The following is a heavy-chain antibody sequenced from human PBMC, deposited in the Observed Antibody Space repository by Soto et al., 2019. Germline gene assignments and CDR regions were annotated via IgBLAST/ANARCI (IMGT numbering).Heavy chain of an antibody. D-gene: IGHD6-13*01. Sequence: GGSLRLSCAASGFTFSSYGMHWVRQAPGKGLEWVAVISYDGSNKYYADSVKGRFTISRDNSKNTLYLQMNSLRAEDTAVYYCAKVPGPLSSSWAREEFDYWGQGTLVTVSS. CDR2: ISYDGSNK. CDR3: AKVPGPLSSSWAREEFDY. V-gene: IGHV3-30*18. CDR1: GFTFSSYG. J-gene: IGHJ4*02.